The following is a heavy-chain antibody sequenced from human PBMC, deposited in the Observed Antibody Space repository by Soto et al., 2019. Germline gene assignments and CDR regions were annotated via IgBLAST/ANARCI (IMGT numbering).Heavy chain of an antibody. D-gene: IGHD5-18*01. V-gene: IGHV4-30-4*01. J-gene: IGHJ4*01. CDR1: GGSISSGNYC. CDR2: IHYSGSS. Sequence: PSETLSLTCTVSGGSISSGNYCWSWIRQPPGKGLEWIGFIHYSGSSYYNPSLKSRVTISVDTSKNQFSLKLDSVTAADTAVYYCARDLDTATYFDYWGHGTWSPSPQ. CDR3: ARDLDTATYFDY.